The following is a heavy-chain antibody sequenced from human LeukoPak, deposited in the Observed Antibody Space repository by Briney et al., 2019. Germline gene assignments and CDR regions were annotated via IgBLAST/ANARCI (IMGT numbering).Heavy chain of an antibody. J-gene: IGHJ6*02. Sequence: PSETLSLTCAVSGGSVSSGSYYWSWIRQPPGKGLEWIGYIYYSGSTNYNPSLKSRVTISVDTSKNQFSLKLSSVTAADTAVYYCARVGGNPYYYYGMDVWGQGTTVTVSS. D-gene: IGHD4-23*01. V-gene: IGHV4-61*01. CDR3: ARVGGNPYYYYGMDV. CDR2: IYYSGST. CDR1: GGSVSSGSYY.